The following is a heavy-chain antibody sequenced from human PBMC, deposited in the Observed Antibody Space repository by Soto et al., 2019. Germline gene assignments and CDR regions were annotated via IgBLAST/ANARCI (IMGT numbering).Heavy chain of an antibody. D-gene: IGHD6-13*01. Sequence: SETLSLTCAVYGGSFSGYYWSWIRQPPGKGLEWIGEINHSGSTNYNQSLKSRVTISVDTSKNQFSLKLSSVTAADTAVYYCARRYRSSWYMFRHNWFDPWGQGTLVTVSS. CDR2: INHSGST. J-gene: IGHJ5*02. CDR3: ARRYRSSWYMFRHNWFDP. CDR1: GGSFSGYY. V-gene: IGHV4-34*01.